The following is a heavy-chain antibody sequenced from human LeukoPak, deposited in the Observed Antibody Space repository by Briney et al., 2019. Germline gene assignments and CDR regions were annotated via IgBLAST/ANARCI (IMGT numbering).Heavy chain of an antibody. CDR2: IYYSGST. Sequence: SETLSLTCAVSGGSISSYYWSWIRQPPGKGLEWIGYIYYSGSTNYNPSLKSRVTISVDTSKNQFSLKLSSVTAADTAVYYCAREDMNEGLQLWGQGTLVTVSS. D-gene: IGHD5-18*01. CDR1: GGSISSYY. J-gene: IGHJ4*02. V-gene: IGHV4-59*01. CDR3: AREDMNEGLQL.